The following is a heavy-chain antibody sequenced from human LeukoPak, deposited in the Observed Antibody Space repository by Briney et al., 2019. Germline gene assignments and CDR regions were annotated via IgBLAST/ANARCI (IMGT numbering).Heavy chain of an antibody. Sequence: GGSPRLSCAASGFTFSNYAMTWVRQAPGKGLERVSSISGSGGTTYYADSVRGRFTISRDNSKNTLYLQMNSLRAEDTAVYYCAKGLINDWSALEDWGQGTLVSVSS. J-gene: IGHJ4*02. V-gene: IGHV3-23*01. CDR2: ISGSGGTT. D-gene: IGHD3-9*01. CDR3: AKGLINDWSALED. CDR1: GFTFSNYA.